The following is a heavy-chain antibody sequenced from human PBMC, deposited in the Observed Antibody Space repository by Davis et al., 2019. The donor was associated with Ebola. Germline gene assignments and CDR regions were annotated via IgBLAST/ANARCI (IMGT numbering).Heavy chain of an antibody. CDR1: GYTFTSYG. V-gene: IGHV1-18*04. CDR2: ISAYNGNT. CDR3: ARDKVPAANPQTTDYYMDV. Sequence: ASVKVSCKASGYTFTSYGISWVRQAPGQGLEWMGWISAYNGNTNYAQKLQGRVTMTTDTSTSTAYMELRSLRSEDTAVYYCARDKVPAANPQTTDYYMDVWGKGTTVTVSS. D-gene: IGHD2-2*01. J-gene: IGHJ6*03.